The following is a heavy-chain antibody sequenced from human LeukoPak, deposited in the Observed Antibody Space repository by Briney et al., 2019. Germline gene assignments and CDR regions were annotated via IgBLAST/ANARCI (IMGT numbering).Heavy chain of an antibody. J-gene: IGHJ4*02. Sequence: KPSGTLSLTCTVSGGSISSYYWGWVRQPPREGLGWDWGIYYSGSTNYNPSLKSRVTISVDTSKNQFSLRLSSVTAADTAVYYSARLASGSYGPLTPFDYWGQGTLVTVSS. CDR2: IYYSGST. D-gene: IGHD1-26*01. CDR1: GGSISSYY. CDR3: ARLASGSYGPLTPFDY. V-gene: IGHV4-59*08.